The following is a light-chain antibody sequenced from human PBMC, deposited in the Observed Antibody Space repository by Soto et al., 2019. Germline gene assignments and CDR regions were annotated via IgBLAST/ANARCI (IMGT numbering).Light chain of an antibody. Sequence: EIVMTQSPATLSVSPGERATLSCRASQSVSSNLAWYQQKPGQAPRLLIYGASTRATGIPARFGGSGSGTEFILTIRSLQSEDFAVYYCQQYHKWPLTFGGGTKVEI. CDR3: QQYHKWPLT. J-gene: IGKJ4*01. CDR2: GAS. CDR1: QSVSSN. V-gene: IGKV3-15*01.